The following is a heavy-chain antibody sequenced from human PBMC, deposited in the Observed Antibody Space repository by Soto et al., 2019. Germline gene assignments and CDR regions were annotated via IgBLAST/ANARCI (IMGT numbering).Heavy chain of an antibody. D-gene: IGHD6-13*01. Sequence: PGGSLRLSCAASGFTFSSYEMNWVRQAPGKGLEWVSYISSSGSTIYYADSVKGRFTISRDNAKNSLYLQVNSLRAEDTAVYYCARESSSFAVNWFDPWGQGTLVTVSS. V-gene: IGHV3-48*03. CDR2: ISSSGSTI. CDR3: ARESSSFAVNWFDP. CDR1: GFTFSSYE. J-gene: IGHJ5*02.